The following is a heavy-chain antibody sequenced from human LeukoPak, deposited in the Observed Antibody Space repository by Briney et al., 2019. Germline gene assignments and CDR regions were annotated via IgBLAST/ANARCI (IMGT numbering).Heavy chain of an antibody. J-gene: IGHJ4*02. V-gene: IGHV3-23*01. CDR1: GFTLSSYT. D-gene: IGHD5-18*01. Sequence: GGSLRLSCAASGFTLSSYTMSWVRQAPGKGLDWVSAIHDSGDYTYYADSVKGRFIISRDNSKNTLYLQMNSLRAEDTAVYYCAKRNGYADYWGRGTLVTVSS. CDR2: IHDSGDYT. CDR3: AKRNGYADY.